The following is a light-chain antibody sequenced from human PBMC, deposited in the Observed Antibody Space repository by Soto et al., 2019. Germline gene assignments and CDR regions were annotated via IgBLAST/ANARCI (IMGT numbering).Light chain of an antibody. V-gene: IGLV2-14*01. Sequence: QSVLTHTASVSRSPEQSITISCTGTSNEFGGYNYVSWYQQHPGKAPKLMIYDVSNRPSGVSNRFSGSKSGNTASLTISGLQAEDEADYYCSSYTSSSTPYVFGTGTKVTVL. CDR1: SNEFGGYNY. CDR3: SSYTSSSTPYV. CDR2: DVS. J-gene: IGLJ1*01.